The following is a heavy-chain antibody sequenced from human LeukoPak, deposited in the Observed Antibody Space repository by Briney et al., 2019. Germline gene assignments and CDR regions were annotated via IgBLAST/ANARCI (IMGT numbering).Heavy chain of an antibody. Sequence: GGSLRLSCAASGFTFGTYAMTWVRQAPGKGLEWVSTISASGSNTYYADSVKGRFTISRDNSKNTLYLQMNSLRAEDTAVYYCAKDIRRLGYYGSGSLFDYWGQGTLVTVSS. CDR1: GFTFGTYA. CDR2: ISASGSNT. J-gene: IGHJ4*02. CDR3: AKDIRRLGYYGSGSLFDY. D-gene: IGHD3-10*01. V-gene: IGHV3-23*01.